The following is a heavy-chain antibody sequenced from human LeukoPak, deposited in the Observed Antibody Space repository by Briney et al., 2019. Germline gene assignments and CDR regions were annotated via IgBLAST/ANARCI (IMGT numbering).Heavy chain of an antibody. Sequence: PSETLSLTCTVSGGSISSYYWSWIRQPPGKGLEWIGYIYYSGSTNYNPSLKSRVTISVDTSKNQFSLKLSPVTAADTAVYYCARDQYYYGSRTLDYWGQGTLVTVSS. D-gene: IGHD3-10*01. J-gene: IGHJ4*02. CDR2: IYYSGST. CDR1: GGSISSYY. V-gene: IGHV4-59*01. CDR3: ARDQYYYGSRTLDY.